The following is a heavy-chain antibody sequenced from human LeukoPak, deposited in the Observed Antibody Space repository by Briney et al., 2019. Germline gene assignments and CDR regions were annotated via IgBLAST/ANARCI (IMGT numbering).Heavy chain of an antibody. D-gene: IGHD6-19*01. CDR2: IKPDGSET. J-gene: IGHJ5*01. CDR3: ATAVSVAGDS. Sequence: GGSLRLSCAASGFIFSPNWVSWFRQAPGKGLEWVAHIKPDGSETYYVDSVKGRFTISRDNAKNSLYLQMYSLRADDTAVYYCATAVSVAGDSWGQGTLVTVSS. CDR1: GFIFSPNW. V-gene: IGHV3-7*01.